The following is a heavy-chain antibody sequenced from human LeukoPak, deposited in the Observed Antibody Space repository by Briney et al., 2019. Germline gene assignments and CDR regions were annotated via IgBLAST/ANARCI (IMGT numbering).Heavy chain of an antibody. V-gene: IGHV3-74*01. CDR2: INNDGSTP. CDR1: GFTLSTYW. J-gene: IGHJ5*02. CDR3: ARDRGHSSFDP. Sequence: GGSLRLSCAASGFTLSTYWMHWVRQAPGKGLVWVSRINNDGSTPSYADSVKGRFTISRDNAKNTLYLQMSSLRVEDTAMYYCARDRGHSSFDPWGQGTLVTVSS.